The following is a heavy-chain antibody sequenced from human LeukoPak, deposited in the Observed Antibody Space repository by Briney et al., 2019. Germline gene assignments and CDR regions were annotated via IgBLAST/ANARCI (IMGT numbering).Heavy chain of an antibody. Sequence: SETLSLTCSVSGGSISSYYWSWIRRPPGKGLEWIGTIHYSGSTNYNPSLKSRVTISVDTSKNQFSLKLSSVTAADTAVYYCARHTSGSSLDYWGQGTLVTVSS. CDR2: IHYSGST. J-gene: IGHJ4*02. D-gene: IGHD6-6*01. CDR1: GGSISSYY. CDR3: ARHTSGSSLDY. V-gene: IGHV4-39*01.